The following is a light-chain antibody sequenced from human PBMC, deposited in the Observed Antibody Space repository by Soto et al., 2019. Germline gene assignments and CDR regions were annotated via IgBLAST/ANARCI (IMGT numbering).Light chain of an antibody. CDR1: SSNIGSNY. CDR3: ATWDDSLSGYV. CDR2: RNN. J-gene: IGLJ1*01. Sequence: QSVLAQPPSASGTPGQRVTISCSGSSSNIGSNYVYWYQQLPGTAPKLLIYRNNQRPSGVPDRFSGSQSGTSASLAISGLRSEDETDYYCATWDDSLSGYVFGTGTKLTV. V-gene: IGLV1-47*01.